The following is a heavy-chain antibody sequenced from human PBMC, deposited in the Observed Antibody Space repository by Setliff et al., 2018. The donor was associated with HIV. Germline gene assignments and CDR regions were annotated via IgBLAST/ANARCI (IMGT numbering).Heavy chain of an antibody. CDR1: GGSFSGYY. V-gene: IGHV4-34*01. J-gene: IGHJ4*02. CDR2: INHSGST. D-gene: IGHD2-2*01. CDR3: ARGGVVPAANARGGFDY. Sequence: ETLSLTCAVYGGSFSGYYWSWIRQPPGKGLEWIGEINHSGSTNYNPSLKSRVTISVDTSKNQFSLKLSSVTAADTAVYYCARGGVVPAANARGGFDYWGQGTLVTVSS.